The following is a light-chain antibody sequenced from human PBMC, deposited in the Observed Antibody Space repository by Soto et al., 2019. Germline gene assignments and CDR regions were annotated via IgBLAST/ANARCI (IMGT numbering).Light chain of an antibody. V-gene: IGKV1-39*01. CDR3: QQSHNTPLT. Sequence: DLQMTQSPSSLSASVGDRVTITCRASQRVGSYLNWYQQKPGKAPTLLIYSASELQSGVSSRFSGSGSGTDFTLTIRHLQPEDFAVYYCQQSHNTPLTFGQGTKVEI. CDR2: SAS. J-gene: IGKJ1*01. CDR1: QRVGSY.